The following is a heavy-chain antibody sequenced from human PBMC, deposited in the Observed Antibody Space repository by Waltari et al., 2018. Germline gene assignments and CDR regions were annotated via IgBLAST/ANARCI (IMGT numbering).Heavy chain of an antibody. V-gene: IGHV4-34*01. J-gene: IGHJ2*01. CDR1: GGSFSGYY. Sequence: QVQLQQWGAGLLKPSETLSLTCAVYGGSFSGYYWSWIRQPPGKGLEWIGEINHSGSTKYNPALKIRVTISVDTSKNQFSLKLSSVTAADTAVYYCARGGIVGATFWYFDLWGRGTLVTVSS. D-gene: IGHD1-26*01. CDR3: ARGGIVGATFWYFDL. CDR2: INHSGST.